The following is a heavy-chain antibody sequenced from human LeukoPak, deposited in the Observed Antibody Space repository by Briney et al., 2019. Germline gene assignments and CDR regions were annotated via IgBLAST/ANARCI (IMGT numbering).Heavy chain of an antibody. J-gene: IGHJ5*02. CDR3: ARASYTSRNS. V-gene: IGHV4-59*12. D-gene: IGHD2/OR15-2a*01. CDR1: GGSISSYY. CDR2: IYYSGST. Sequence: PSETLSLTCTVSGGSISSYYWSWIRQPPGKGLEWIGYIYYSGSTNYNPSLKSRVTISVDTSKNQFSLKLSSVTAADTAVYYCARASYTSRNSWGQGTLVTVSS.